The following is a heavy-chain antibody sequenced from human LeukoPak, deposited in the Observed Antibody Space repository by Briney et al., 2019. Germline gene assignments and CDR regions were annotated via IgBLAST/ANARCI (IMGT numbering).Heavy chain of an antibody. D-gene: IGHD2-15*01. J-gene: IGHJ4*02. Sequence: GSLRLSCAASGFTFSSYSMNWVRQASGEGLEWVSSISSSSSYIYYADSVKGRFTISRDNAKNSLYLQMNSLRAEDTAVYYCASHRIGYYFDYWGQGTLVTVSS. CDR3: ASHRIGYYFDY. V-gene: IGHV3-21*01. CDR1: GFTFSSYS. CDR2: ISSSSSYI.